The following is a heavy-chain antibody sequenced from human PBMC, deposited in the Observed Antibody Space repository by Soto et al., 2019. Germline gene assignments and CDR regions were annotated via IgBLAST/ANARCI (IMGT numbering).Heavy chain of an antibody. V-gene: IGHV3-30-3*01. J-gene: IGHJ4*02. Sequence: QVQLVESGGGVVQPGRSLRLSCAASGFTFSSYAMHWVRQAPGKGLEWVAVISYDGSNKYYADSVKGRFTISRDNSKNTLYLQMNSRRAEDTAVYYYAKDGANFDYWGQGTLVTVSS. CDR2: ISYDGSNK. D-gene: IGHD2-15*01. CDR1: GFTFSSYA. CDR3: AKDGANFDY.